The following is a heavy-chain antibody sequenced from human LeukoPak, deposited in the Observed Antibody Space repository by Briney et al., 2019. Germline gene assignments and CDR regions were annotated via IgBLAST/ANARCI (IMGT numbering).Heavy chain of an antibody. V-gene: IGHV3-9*01. D-gene: IGHD2-21*02. J-gene: IGHJ4*02. CDR3: ARDLLAYCGGDCYSGAFDY. CDR1: GFTFDDYA. CDR2: ISWNSGSI. Sequence: GGSLRLSCAASGFTFDDYAMHWVRQAPGKGLEWVSGISWNSGSIGYADSVKGRFTISRDNSKNTLYLQMNSLRAEDTAVYYCARDLLAYCGGDCYSGAFDYWGQGTLVTVSS.